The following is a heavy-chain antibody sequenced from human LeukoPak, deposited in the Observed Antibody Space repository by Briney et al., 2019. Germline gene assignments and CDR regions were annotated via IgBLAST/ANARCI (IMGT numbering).Heavy chain of an antibody. D-gene: IGHD3-22*01. CDR2: IYTSGST. J-gene: IGHJ3*02. CDR3: ARDRFGGYGAFDI. V-gene: IGHV4-61*02. CDR1: GGSISSGSYY. Sequence: SQTLSLTCTVSGGSISSGSYYWSWIRQPAGKGLEWIGRIYTSGSTNYNPSLKSRVTISVDTSKNQFSLKLSSVTAADTAVYYCARDRFGGYGAFDIWGQGTMVTVSS.